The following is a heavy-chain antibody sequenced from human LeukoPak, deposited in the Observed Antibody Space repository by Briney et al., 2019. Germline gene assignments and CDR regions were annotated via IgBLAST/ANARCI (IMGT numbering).Heavy chain of an antibody. V-gene: IGHV3-53*01. J-gene: IGHJ4*02. CDR1: GFTVSSNY. CDR3: AKDVGGGSYGFDY. CDR2: IYSGGST. Sequence: GGSLRLSCAASGFTVSSNYMSWVRQAPGKGLEWVSVIYSGGSTYYADSVKGRFTISRDNSKNTLYLQMNSLRAEDTAVYYCAKDVGGGSYGFDYWGQGTLVTVSS. D-gene: IGHD1-26*01.